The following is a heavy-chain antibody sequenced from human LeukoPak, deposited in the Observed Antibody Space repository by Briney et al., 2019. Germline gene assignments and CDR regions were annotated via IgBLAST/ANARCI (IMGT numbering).Heavy chain of an antibody. CDR3: TSGDSSGYYSDY. CDR1: GYSISSGYY. J-gene: IGHJ4*02. V-gene: IGHV4-38-2*02. Sequence: PSETLSLTCTVSGYSISSGYYWGWIRQPPGKGLEWIGSIYESGSTYYNPSLKSRVTISVDTSKNQFSLRMNSVTAADTAVYHCTSGDSSGYYSDYWGQGTLVTVSS. CDR2: IYESGST. D-gene: IGHD3-22*01.